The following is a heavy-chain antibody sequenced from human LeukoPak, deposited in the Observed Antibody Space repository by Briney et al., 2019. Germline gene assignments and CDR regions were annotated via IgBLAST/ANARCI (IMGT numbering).Heavy chain of an antibody. CDR3: AHTVHTIMTNPAFLDY. CDR1: GFSLSTSGVG. CDR2: IYWDDDK. V-gene: IGHV2-5*02. D-gene: IGHD5-24*01. J-gene: IGHJ4*02. Sequence: ESGPTLVNPTQTLTLTCTFSGFSLSTSGVGVGWIRQPPGKALEWPALIYWDDDKRYSPSLKNRLTITKDTSKNQVVLTMTNMDPVDTATYYCAHTVHTIMTNPAFLDYWGQGTLVTVSS.